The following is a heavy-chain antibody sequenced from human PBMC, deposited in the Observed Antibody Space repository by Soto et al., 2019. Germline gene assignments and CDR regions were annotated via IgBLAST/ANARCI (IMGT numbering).Heavy chain of an antibody. CDR1: GFTFSNAW. V-gene: IGHV3-15*01. CDR3: TTENKYDSSGSDDAFDI. J-gene: IGHJ3*02. D-gene: IGHD3-22*01. CDR2: IKSKTDGGTT. Sequence: GGSLRLSCAASGFTFSNAWMSWVRQAPGKGLEWVGRIKSKTDGGTTDYAAPVKGRFTISRDDSKNTLYLQMNSLKTEDTAVYYCTTENKYDSSGSDDAFDILGQGTMVTVSS.